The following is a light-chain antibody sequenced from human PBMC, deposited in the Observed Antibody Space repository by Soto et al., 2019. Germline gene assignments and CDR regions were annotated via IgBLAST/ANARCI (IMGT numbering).Light chain of an antibody. CDR2: WAS. Sequence: DFVMTQSPDSLAVSLGERATINCKSSQSVLYDSNNKDYLAWYQQKPGQPPKLLIHWASTRESGVPDRFSGSGSGTDFTLTISSLQAEDVAVYYCQQYYSNPLTFGQGTKLEIK. CDR3: QQYYSNPLT. V-gene: IGKV4-1*01. CDR1: QSVLYDSNNKDY. J-gene: IGKJ2*01.